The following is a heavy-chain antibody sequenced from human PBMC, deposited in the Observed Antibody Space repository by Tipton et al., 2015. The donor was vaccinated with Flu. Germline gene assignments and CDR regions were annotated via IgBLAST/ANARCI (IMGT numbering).Heavy chain of an antibody. J-gene: IGHJ5*02. CDR1: GGSLSSFY. D-gene: IGHD4-11*01. V-gene: IGHV4-4*07. CDR3: ARYPESNYHWFGP. CDR2: IYTSGST. Sequence: TLSLTRTVSGGSLSSFYWSWVRQPAGKGLEWIGRIYTSGSTKYNPSLKSRVTISVDTSKNQISLKLSSVTAADTAVYYCARYPESNYHWFGPWGQGALVTVSS.